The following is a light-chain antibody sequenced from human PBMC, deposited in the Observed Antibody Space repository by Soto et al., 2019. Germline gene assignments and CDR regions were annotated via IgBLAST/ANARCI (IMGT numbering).Light chain of an antibody. CDR3: QQDKKWLRT. CDR1: QSVSSN. V-gene: IGKV3-15*01. J-gene: IGKJ1*01. Sequence: DRVMTQYPATLYVSHEEIAALSCRASQSVSSNFAWYQQKPGQAPRLLIYDASTRATGIPARFSGSGSGTEFTLTISSLQSEDFAVYYCQQDKKWLRTFGHGTKVDIK. CDR2: DAS.